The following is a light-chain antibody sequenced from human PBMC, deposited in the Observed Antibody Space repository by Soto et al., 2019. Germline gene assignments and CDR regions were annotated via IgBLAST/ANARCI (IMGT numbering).Light chain of an antibody. CDR1: ESVISSY. J-gene: IGKJ2*01. V-gene: IGKV3-20*01. Sequence: EIVLTQSPGTLSLSPGERATLSCRASESVISSYLAWYQQKPGQAPRLLIYGSSTRATVIPDRFSGSGSGTDFTLSISRLEPEDFAVYYCQQYGNSIYTFGQGTKLEIK. CDR2: GSS. CDR3: QQYGNSIYT.